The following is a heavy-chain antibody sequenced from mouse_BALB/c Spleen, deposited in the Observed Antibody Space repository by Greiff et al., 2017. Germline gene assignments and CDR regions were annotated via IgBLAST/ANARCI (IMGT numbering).Heavy chain of an antibody. V-gene: IGHV5-4*02. CDR2: ISDGGSYT. CDR3: ARENETWFAY. CDR1: GFTFSDFY. Sequence: EVKLVESGGGLVKPGGSLKLSCAASGFTFSDFYMYWVRQTPEKRLEWVATISDGGSYTYYPDSVKGRFTISRDNAKNNLYLQMSSLKSEDTAMYYCARENETWFAYWGQGTLVTVSA. J-gene: IGHJ3*01.